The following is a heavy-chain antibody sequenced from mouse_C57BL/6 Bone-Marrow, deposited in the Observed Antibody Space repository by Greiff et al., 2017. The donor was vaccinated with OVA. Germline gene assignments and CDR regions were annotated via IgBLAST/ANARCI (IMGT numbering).Heavy chain of an antibody. V-gene: IGHV1-52*01. D-gene: IGHD2-1*01. CDR2: IDPSDSET. CDR1: GYTFTSYW. CDR3: ARGRGNYYYAMDY. J-gene: IGHJ4*01. Sequence: QVQLKQPGAELVRPGSSVKLSCKASGYTFTSYWMHWVKQRPIQGLEWIGNIDPSDSETHYNQKFKDKATLTVDKSSSTAYMQLSSLTSEDSAVYYCARGRGNYYYAMDYWGQGTSVTVSS.